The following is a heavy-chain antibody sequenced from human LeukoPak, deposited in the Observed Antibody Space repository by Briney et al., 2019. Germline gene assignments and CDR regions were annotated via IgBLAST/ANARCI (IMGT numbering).Heavy chain of an antibody. J-gene: IGHJ4*02. D-gene: IGHD3-3*01. V-gene: IGHV1-8*02. CDR1: GYTFTSYG. Sequence: ASVKVSCKASGYTFTSYGISWVRQAPGQGLEWMGWISAYSGNTGYSQNFQGRVTMTRDTSISTAYMELSSLMSEDTAVYYCARGLPKAVFGVVIEDWGQGTLVTVSS. CDR2: ISAYSGNT. CDR3: ARGLPKAVFGVVIED.